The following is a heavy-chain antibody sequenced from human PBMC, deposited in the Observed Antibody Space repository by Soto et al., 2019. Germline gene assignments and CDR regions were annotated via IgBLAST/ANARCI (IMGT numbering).Heavy chain of an antibody. CDR1: GDSVSSNSAA. CDR2: TYYRSKWYN. Sequence: SQTLSLTCAISGDSVSSNSAAWNWVRQSPSRGLEWLGRTYYRSKWYNDYAVSVKSRITINPDTSKNQFSLQLNSVTPEDTAVYYCARGRIAAAGWAYYYYYGMDVWGQGTTVTVYS. D-gene: IGHD6-13*01. J-gene: IGHJ6*02. V-gene: IGHV6-1*01. CDR3: ARGRIAAAGWAYYYYYGMDV.